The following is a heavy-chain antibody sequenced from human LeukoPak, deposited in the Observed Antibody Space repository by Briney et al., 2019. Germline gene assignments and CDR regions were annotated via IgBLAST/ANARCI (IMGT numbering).Heavy chain of an antibody. CDR1: GGSISSGGYS. Sequence: SQTLSLTCAVSGGSISSGGYSGSGIRQPPGKGLEWIGYIYHSGSTYYNPSLKSRVTISVCRSKNQFSLKLSSVPAAHTAVYYCASSGSRAANWFDPWRQARVVTVPS. CDR3: ASSGSRAANWFDP. CDR2: IYHSGST. V-gene: IGHV4-30-2*01. D-gene: IGHD1-26*01. J-gene: IGHJ5*02.